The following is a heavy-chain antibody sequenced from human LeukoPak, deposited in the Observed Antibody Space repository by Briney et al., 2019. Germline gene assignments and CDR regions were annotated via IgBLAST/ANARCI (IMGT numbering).Heavy chain of an antibody. CDR2: TRYDGSNK. J-gene: IGHJ4*02. Sequence: GGSLRLSCAASGFTFSSYGMHWVRQAPGKGLEWVAFTRYDGSNKYYADSVKGRFTISRDNSKNTLYLQMNSLRAEDTAVYYCVNTGYCSSTSCYTYPSWDFDYWGQGTLVTVSS. CDR1: GFTFSSYG. CDR3: VNTGYCSSTSCYTYPSWDFDY. V-gene: IGHV3-30*02. D-gene: IGHD2-2*02.